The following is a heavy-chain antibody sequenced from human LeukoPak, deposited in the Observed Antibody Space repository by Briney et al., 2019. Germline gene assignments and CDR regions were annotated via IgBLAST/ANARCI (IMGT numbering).Heavy chain of an antibody. CDR3: ARGLDSSSWNYYYYYMDV. CDR2: IYYSGST. J-gene: IGHJ6*03. V-gene: IGHV4-59*08. CDR1: GGSISSYY. D-gene: IGHD6-13*01. Sequence: SETLSLTCTVSGGSISSYYWSWIRQPPGKGLEWIGYIYYSGSTNYNPSLKSRVTISVDTSKNQFSLKLSSVTAADTAVYYCARGLDSSSWNYYYYYMDVWGKGTTVTISS.